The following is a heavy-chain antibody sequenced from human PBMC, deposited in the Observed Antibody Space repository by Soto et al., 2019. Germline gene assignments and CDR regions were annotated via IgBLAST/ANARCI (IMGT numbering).Heavy chain of an antibody. CDR3: ARVLTGDHYFDY. V-gene: IGHV4-31*03. D-gene: IGHD7-27*01. Sequence: QVQLQESGPGLVKPSQTLSLTCTVSGGSISSGGYYWSWIRQHPGKGLEWIGYIYYSGSTYYNPSLKSRLTISVDTSKNQFSLRLSSVTAADTAVNYCARVLTGDHYFDYWGQGTLVTVSS. CDR1: GGSISSGGYY. CDR2: IYYSGST. J-gene: IGHJ4*02.